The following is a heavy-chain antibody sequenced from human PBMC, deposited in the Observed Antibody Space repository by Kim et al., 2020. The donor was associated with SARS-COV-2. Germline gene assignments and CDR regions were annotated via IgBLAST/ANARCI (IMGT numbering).Heavy chain of an antibody. Sequence: ASVKVSCKVSGYTLTELSMHWVRQAPGKGLEWMGGFDPEDGETIYAQKFQGRVTMTEDTSTDTAYMELSSLRSEDTAVYYCATAPAVRRVIIMDYYYGMDVWGQGTTVTVSS. V-gene: IGHV1-24*01. CDR2: FDPEDGET. J-gene: IGHJ6*02. CDR1: GYTLTELS. D-gene: IGHD3-10*01. CDR3: ATAPAVRRVIIMDYYYGMDV.